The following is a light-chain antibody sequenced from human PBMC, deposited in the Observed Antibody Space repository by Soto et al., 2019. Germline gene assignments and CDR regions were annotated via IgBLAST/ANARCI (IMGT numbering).Light chain of an antibody. J-gene: IGKJ5*01. CDR1: QSVSSSY. CDR2: GAS. V-gene: IGKV3-20*01. CDR3: QHYGSSPRAIT. Sequence: EIVLTQSPGTLSLSPGERATLSCRASQSVSSSYLAWYQQKPGQAPRLLIYGASSRATGIPDRFSGSGSGTDLTLTISRLEPEDFAVYYCQHYGSSPRAITFGQGTRLEIK.